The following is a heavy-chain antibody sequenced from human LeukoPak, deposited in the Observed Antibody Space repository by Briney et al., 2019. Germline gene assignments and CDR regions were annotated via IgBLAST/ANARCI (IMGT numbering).Heavy chain of an antibody. Sequence: GASVKVSCKASGYTFTDYYMHWVRQAPGQGLEWMGLINPNSGGTNYAQKFQGRVTMTRDTSISTTYMELSRLRSDDTAVYYCARVDYGDYKWYYSYYMDVWGKGTTVTVSS. CDR2: INPNSGGT. J-gene: IGHJ6*03. CDR3: ARVDYGDYKWYYSYYMDV. D-gene: IGHD4-17*01. V-gene: IGHV1-2*02. CDR1: GYTFTDYY.